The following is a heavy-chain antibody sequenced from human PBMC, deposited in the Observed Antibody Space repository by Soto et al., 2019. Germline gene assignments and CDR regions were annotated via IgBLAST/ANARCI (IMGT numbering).Heavy chain of an antibody. CDR2: LYSDGNT. CDR3: ARDPAGELRGSIVPGCLLN. D-gene: IGHD1-26*01. Sequence: TGGSLRLSCAASGFTVSSNYMNWVRQAPGKGLEWVSLLYSDGNTNYADSVKGRFTISRDNSKNTLHLQMNSMTTEDTAIYYCARDPAGELRGSIVPGCLLNWGQGALVTVSS. V-gene: IGHV3-53*01. CDR1: GFTVSSNY. J-gene: IGHJ4*02.